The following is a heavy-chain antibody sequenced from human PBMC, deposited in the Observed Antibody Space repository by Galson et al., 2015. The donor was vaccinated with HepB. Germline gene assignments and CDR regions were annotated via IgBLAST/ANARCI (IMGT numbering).Heavy chain of an antibody. CDR2: INPNSGDT. J-gene: IGHJ4*02. D-gene: IGHD3-22*01. V-gene: IGHV1-2*06. CDR3: AREGRYDSSPETRY. CDR1: GYTFSGYY. Sequence: SVKVSCKASGYTFSGYYMHWVRQAPGQGLEWMGRINPNSGDTNYAQKFQGRVTMTRDTSIRTAYMELSRLRSDDTAVYYCAREGRYDSSPETRYWGQGTLVTVSS.